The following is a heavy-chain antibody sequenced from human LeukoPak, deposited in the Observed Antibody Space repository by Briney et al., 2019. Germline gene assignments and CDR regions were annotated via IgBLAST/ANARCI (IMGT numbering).Heavy chain of an antibody. CDR3: ARHRPGGGNYDSFHY. D-gene: IGHD1-26*01. CDR1: GYSFNTNW. Sequence: GESLKISCKGSGYSFNTNWIGWVRQMPGKGLEWMGIIYPGDSDTRYSPSFQGQVTISADKSISTAYLQWSSLKASATAMYYCARHRPGGGNYDSFHYWGQGTLVTVSS. J-gene: IGHJ4*02. CDR2: IYPGDSDT. V-gene: IGHV5-51*01.